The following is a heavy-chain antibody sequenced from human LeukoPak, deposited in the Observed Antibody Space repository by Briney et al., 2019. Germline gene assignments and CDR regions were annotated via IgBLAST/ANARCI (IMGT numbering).Heavy chain of an antibody. CDR3: ARDGFRGVIKGFMGGWFDP. D-gene: IGHD3-10*01. CDR1: GYTFTGYY. V-gene: IGHV1-2*02. Sequence: GASLKVSCKASGYTFTGYYMHWVRQAPGQGLEWMGWINPNRGGTNYAQKFQGRVTMTRDTSISTAYMELSSLRSDDTAVYYCARDGFRGVIKGFMGGWFDPWGQGTLVTVSS. J-gene: IGHJ5*02. CDR2: INPNRGGT.